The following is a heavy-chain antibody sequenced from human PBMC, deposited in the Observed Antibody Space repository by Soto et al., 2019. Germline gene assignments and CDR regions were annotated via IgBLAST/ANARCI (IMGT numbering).Heavy chain of an antibody. V-gene: IGHV3-48*02. J-gene: IGHJ3*01. CDR2: ISSGSNTI. Sequence: GGSLRLSCAASGFTFSSQNMNWVRQAPGKGLEWLSYISSGSNTIYYADSVKGRFTISRDNAKNSLYLQMNSLRDEDTAVYYCAGSGGAWLLLPFDVWGQGTMVTVSS. CDR1: GFTFSSQN. CDR3: AGSGGAWLLLPFDV. D-gene: IGHD3-22*01.